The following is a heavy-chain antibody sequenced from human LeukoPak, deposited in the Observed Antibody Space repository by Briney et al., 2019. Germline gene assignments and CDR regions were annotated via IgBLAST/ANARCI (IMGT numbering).Heavy chain of an antibody. J-gene: IGHJ6*03. CDR1: GGSISSGSYY. Sequence: SETLSLTCTVSGGSISSGSYYWSWIRQPAGKGLEWIGRIYTSGSTNYNPSLKSRVTISVDTSKNQFSLKLSSVTAADTAVYYCARQGLPPYYYYMDVWGKGTTVTIS. D-gene: IGHD3/OR15-3a*01. CDR3: ARQGLPPYYYYMDV. V-gene: IGHV4-61*02. CDR2: IYTSGST.